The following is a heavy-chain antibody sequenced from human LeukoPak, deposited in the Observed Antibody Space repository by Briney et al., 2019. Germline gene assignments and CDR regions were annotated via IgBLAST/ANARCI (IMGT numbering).Heavy chain of an antibody. CDR3: ARSPSREYFQH. CDR1: GYSISSGYY. CDR2: IYHSGST. Sequence: SETLSLTCTVSGYSISSGYYWGWIRQPPGKGLEWIGSIYHSGSTYYNPSLKSRVTISVDTSKNQFSLKLSSVTAADTAVYYCARSPSREYFQHWGQGTLVTVSS. J-gene: IGHJ1*01. V-gene: IGHV4-38-2*02.